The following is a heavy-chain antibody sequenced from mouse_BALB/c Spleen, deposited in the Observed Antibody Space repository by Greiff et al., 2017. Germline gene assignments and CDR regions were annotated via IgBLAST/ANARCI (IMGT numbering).Heavy chain of an antibody. CDR2: ISYSGST. CDR1: GYSITSDYA. D-gene: IGHD1-1*01. CDR3: ASPYYYGSSYYAMDY. J-gene: IGHJ4*01. V-gene: IGHV3-2*02. Sequence: EVKVEESGPGLVKPSQSLSLTCTVTGYSITSDYAWNWIRQFPGNKLEWMGYISYSGSTSYNPSLKSRISITRDTSKNQFFLQLNSVTTEDTATYYCASPYYYGSSYYAMDYWGQGTSVTVSS.